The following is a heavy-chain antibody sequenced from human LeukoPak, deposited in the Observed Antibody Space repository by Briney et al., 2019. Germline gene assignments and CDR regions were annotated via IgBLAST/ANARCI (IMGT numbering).Heavy chain of an antibody. CDR3: ASGEGYSYGSDY. V-gene: IGHV1-69*13. CDR1: GGTFSSYA. D-gene: IGHD5-18*01. CDR2: IIPIFGTA. J-gene: IGHJ4*02. Sequence: SVKVSCKASGGTFSSYAISWVRQAPGQGLEWMGGIIPIFGTANYAQKFQGRVTITADESTSTAYMELSSLRSEDTAAYYCASGEGYSYGSDYWGQGTLVTVSS.